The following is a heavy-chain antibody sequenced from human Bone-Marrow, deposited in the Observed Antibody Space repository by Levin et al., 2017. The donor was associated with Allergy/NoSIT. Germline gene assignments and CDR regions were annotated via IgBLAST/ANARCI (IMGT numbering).Heavy chain of an antibody. CDR2: IYYGGNT. V-gene: IGHV4-30-4*01. CDR1: GASISSGDYS. Sequence: SQTLSLTRTVSGASISSGDYSWTWIRQPPGKGLEWIGYIYYGGNTYYNSPLQSRATIPMDTSKNQFSLNLSSGTAAARVLHYCARDSWDEDGSIDYRGPGTLVAVST. CDR3: ARDSWDEDGSIDY. D-gene: IGHD1-26*01. J-gene: IGHJ4*02.